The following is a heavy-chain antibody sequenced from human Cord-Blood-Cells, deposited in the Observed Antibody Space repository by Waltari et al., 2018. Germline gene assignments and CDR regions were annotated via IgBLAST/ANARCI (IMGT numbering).Heavy chain of an antibody. V-gene: IGHV1-58*01. CDR3: ASLNAFDI. Sequence: QMQLVQSGPEVKQPGTSVKVYCKASGFTFTSPAVQWLRQARGQRLEWIGWIVVGSGNTNYAQKFQERVTITRDMSTSTAYMELSSLRSEDTAVYYCASLNAFDIWGQGTMVTVSS. CDR1: GFTFTSPA. CDR2: IVVGSGNT. J-gene: IGHJ3*02.